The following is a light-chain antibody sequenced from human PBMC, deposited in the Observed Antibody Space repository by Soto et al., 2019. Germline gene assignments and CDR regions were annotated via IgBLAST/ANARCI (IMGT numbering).Light chain of an antibody. J-gene: IGKJ1*01. CDR2: AAS. V-gene: IGKV1-9*01. CDR1: QGISSH. CDR3: QQLNSFPPT. Sequence: DIQLTQSPSFLSASVGDRVTITCRAGQGISSHLTWYQQKPGKAPKLLIYAASTLQSGVPSRFSGRGSGTEFTLTISSLQPEDFATSYCQQLNSFPPTFGHGTTVEIK.